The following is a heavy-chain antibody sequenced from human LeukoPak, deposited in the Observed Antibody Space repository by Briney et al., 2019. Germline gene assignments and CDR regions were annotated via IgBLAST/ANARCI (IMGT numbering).Heavy chain of an antibody. CDR3: ARVSRVGASLTPRF. CDR2: MNPNSGNT. Sequence: ASVKVSCKASGYTFTRYDINWVRQATGQGLEWMGWMNPNSGNTGYAQKFQGRVTMTRNTSISTAYMELSSLRSEDTAVYYCARVSRVGASLTPRFWGQGTLVTVSS. CDR1: GYTFTRYD. V-gene: IGHV1-8*01. J-gene: IGHJ4*02. D-gene: IGHD1-26*01.